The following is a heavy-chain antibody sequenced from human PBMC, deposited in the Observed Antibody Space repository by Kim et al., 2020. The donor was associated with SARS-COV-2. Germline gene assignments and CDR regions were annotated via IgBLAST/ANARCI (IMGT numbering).Heavy chain of an antibody. Sequence: GGSLRLSCAASGFTFSRYWMTWVRQAPGKGLEWVANIKQDGNNKYYVDSVKGRFTISRDNAKNSLYLQMNSLRAEDTAVYYCARDGDGYRSGKVAFDIWGQGTMDTVSS. D-gene: IGHD6-19*01. CDR2: IKQDGNNK. CDR3: ARDGDGYRSGKVAFDI. CDR1: GFTFSRYW. J-gene: IGHJ3*02. V-gene: IGHV3-7*01.